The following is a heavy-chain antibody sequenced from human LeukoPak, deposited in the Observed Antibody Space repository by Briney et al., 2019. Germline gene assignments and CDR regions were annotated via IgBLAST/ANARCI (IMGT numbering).Heavy chain of an antibody. Sequence: PGGSLRLSCAASGFTFTTYWMSWVRQAPGKVLEWVANINQDGSEKYYVDSVKGRFTISRDNAKNSLYLQINSPRAEDTAVYFCVRAIGSNTLWGQGTLVTVSS. D-gene: IGHD4-11*01. CDR2: INQDGSEK. CDR3: VRAIGSNTL. J-gene: IGHJ4*02. V-gene: IGHV3-7*01. CDR1: GFTFTTYW.